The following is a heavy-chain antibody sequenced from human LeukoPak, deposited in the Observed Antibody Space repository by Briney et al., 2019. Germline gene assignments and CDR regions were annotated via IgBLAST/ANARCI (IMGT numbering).Heavy chain of an antibody. CDR1: GVTFSSDG. Sequence: TLSLSCAVSGVTFSSDGMHWVRHAPGQGLDWVALRSSDGNDKLYGESVKGRFTISRDESKSTLYLQMNSLRAEDTAVYYCTTKVIRGNGSDDYGDWGQGTLVTVSS. CDR2: RSSDGNDK. J-gene: IGHJ4*02. V-gene: IGHV3-30*03. D-gene: IGHD5-12*01. CDR3: TTKVIRGNGSDDYGD.